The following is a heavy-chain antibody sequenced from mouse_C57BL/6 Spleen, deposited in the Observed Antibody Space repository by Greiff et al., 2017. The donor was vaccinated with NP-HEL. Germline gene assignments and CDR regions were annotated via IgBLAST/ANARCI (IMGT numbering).Heavy chain of an antibody. CDR2: ISSGSSTI. D-gene: IGHD1-1*01. CDR1: GFTFSDYG. V-gene: IGHV5-17*01. J-gene: IGHJ4*01. Sequence: EVNVVESGGGLVKPGGSLKLSCAASGFTFSDYGMHWVRQAPEKGLEWVAYISSGSSTIYYADTVKGRFTISRDNAKNTLFLQMTSLRSEDTAMYYCARSDHYYGSSYDYAMDYWGQGTSVTVSS. CDR3: ARSDHYYGSSYDYAMDY.